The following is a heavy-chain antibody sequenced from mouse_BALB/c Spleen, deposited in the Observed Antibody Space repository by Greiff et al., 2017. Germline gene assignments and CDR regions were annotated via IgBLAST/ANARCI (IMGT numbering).Heavy chain of an antibody. CDR3: TVRRDAMDY. CDR2: IYPSDSYT. J-gene: IGHJ4*01. CDR1: GYTFTSYW. D-gene: IGHD1-1*01. V-gene: IGHV1-69*02. Sequence: QVQLQQPGAELVRPGASVKLSCKASGYTFTSYWINWVKQRPGQGLEWIGNIYPSDSYTNYNQKFKDKATLTVDKSSSTAYMQLSSPTSEDSAVYYCTVRRDAMDYWGQGTSVTVSS.